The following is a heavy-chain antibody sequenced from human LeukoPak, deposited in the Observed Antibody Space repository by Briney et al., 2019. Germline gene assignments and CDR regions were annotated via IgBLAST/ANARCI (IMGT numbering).Heavy chain of an antibody. CDR2: INHSGST. V-gene: IGHV4-34*01. CDR1: GGSFSGYY. D-gene: IGHD3-22*01. J-gene: IGHJ4*02. Sequence: NSSETLSLTCAVYGGSFSGYYWSWIRQPPGKGLEWIGEINHSGSTYYNPSLKSRVTISVDTSKNQFSLKLSSVTAADTAVYYCARLFPDSSGYYPYFDYWGQGTLVTVSS. CDR3: ARLFPDSSGYYPYFDY.